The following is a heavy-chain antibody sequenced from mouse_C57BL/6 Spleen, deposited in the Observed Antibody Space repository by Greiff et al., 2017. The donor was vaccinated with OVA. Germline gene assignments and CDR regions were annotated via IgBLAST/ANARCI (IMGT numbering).Heavy chain of an antibody. V-gene: IGHV1-55*01. CDR3: ARGEGWTGDY. J-gene: IGHJ2*01. Sequence: QVHVKQPGAELVKPGASVKMSCKASGYTFTSYWITWVKQRPGQGLEWIGDIYPGSGSTNYNEKFKSKATLTVDTSSSTAYMQLSSLTSEDSAVYYCARGEGWTGDYWGQGTTLTVSS. CDR1: GYTFTSYW. D-gene: IGHD3-3*01. CDR2: IYPGSGST.